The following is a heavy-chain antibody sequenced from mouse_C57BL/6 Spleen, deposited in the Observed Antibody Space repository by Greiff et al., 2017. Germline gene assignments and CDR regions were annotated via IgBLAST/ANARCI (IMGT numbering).Heavy chain of an antibody. D-gene: IGHD1-1*01. CDR3: ARGRGYYYGSSYGYYYAMDY. CDR1: GYTFTSYW. CDR2: IDPSDSET. V-gene: IGHV1-52*01. Sequence: QVQLQQSGAELVRPGSSVKLSCKASGYTFTSYWMHWVKQRPIQGLEWIGNIDPSDSETHYNQKFKDKATLTVDKSSSTAYMQLSSLTSEDSAVXYCARGRGYYYGSSYGYYYAMDYWGQGTSVTVSS. J-gene: IGHJ4*01.